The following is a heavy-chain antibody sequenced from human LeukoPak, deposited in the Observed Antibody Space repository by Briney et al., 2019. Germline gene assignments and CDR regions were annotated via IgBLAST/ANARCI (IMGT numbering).Heavy chain of an antibody. V-gene: IGHV1-2*02. CDR1: VYTFTGYY. CDR3: AREGIVVPAAMGGIDY. CDR2: INPNSGGT. D-gene: IGHD2-2*01. J-gene: IGHJ4*02. Sequence: ASVTVSCKASVYTFTGYYMHWVRQAPGQGLEWMGWINPNSGGTNYAQKFQGRVTMTRDTSISTAYMELSRLRSDDTAVYYCAREGIVVPAAMGGIDYWGQGTLVTVSS.